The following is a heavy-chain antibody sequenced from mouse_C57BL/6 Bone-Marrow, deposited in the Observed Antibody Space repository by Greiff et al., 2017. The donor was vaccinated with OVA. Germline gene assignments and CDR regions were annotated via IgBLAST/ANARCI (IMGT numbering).Heavy chain of an antibody. Sequence: DVKLVESGGGLVQPKGSLKLSCAASGFSFNTYAMNWVRQAPGKGLEWVARIRSKSNNYATYYADSVKDRFTISRDDSESMLYLQMNNLKTEDTAMYYCVRAPTGTGDDWGKGTTLTVSS. D-gene: IGHD4-1*02. CDR2: IRSKSNNYAT. CDR3: VRAPTGTGDD. V-gene: IGHV10-1*01. CDR1: GFSFNTYA. J-gene: IGHJ2*01.